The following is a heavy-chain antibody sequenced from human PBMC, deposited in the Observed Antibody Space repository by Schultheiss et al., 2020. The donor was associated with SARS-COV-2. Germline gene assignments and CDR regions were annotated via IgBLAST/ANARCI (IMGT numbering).Heavy chain of an antibody. V-gene: IGHV1-18*01. CDR1: GYTFTSYG. CDR2: ISAYNGNT. Sequence: GESLKISCKASGYTFTSYGISWVRQAPGQGLEWMGWISAYNGNTNYAQKLQGRVTMTTDTSTSTAYMELRSLRSDDTAVYYCARDQVGYCSSASCYTHAFDIWGQGTKVTVSS. D-gene: IGHD2-2*02. CDR3: ARDQVGYCSSASCYTHAFDI. J-gene: IGHJ3*02.